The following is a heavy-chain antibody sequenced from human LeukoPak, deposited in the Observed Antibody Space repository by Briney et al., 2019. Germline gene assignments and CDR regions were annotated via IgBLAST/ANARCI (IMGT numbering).Heavy chain of an antibody. CDR1: GFTFSNYA. J-gene: IGHJ4*02. Sequence: GGSLRLSCAASGFTFSNYAMTWVRQAPGKGLVWVSGINRDGSSTRYADSVKGRFTISRDNAKNTLYLQMNSLRAEDTGVYYCARDYRSYFDNWGQGTLVTVSS. CDR2: INRDGSST. CDR3: ARDYRSYFDN. V-gene: IGHV3-74*01. D-gene: IGHD3-16*02.